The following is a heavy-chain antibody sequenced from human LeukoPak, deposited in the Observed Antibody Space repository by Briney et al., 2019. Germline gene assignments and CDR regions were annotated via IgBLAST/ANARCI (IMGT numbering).Heavy chain of an antibody. D-gene: IGHD4-17*01. J-gene: IGHJ4*02. CDR1: GFTFSRYS. CDR2: ISSSSSTI. CDR3: ARDGYGDYLFDY. Sequence: GGSLRLSCAASGFTFSRYSMSWVRQAPGKGLEWVSYISSSSSTIHYADSVKGRFTISRDNAKNSLYLQMNSLRAEDTAVYYCARDGYGDYLFDYWGQGTLVTVSS. V-gene: IGHV3-48*01.